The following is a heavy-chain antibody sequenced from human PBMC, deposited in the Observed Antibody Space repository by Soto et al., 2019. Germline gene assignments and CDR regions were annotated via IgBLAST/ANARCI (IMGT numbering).Heavy chain of an antibody. CDR1: GYTFTSYG. CDR2: ISAYNGNT. D-gene: IGHD3-9*01. V-gene: IGHV1-18*01. CDR3: ARGKAYDILTGYYFNWFDP. J-gene: IGHJ5*02. Sequence: ASVKVSCKASGYTFTSYGISRVRQAPGQGLERMGWISAYNGNTNYAQKLQGRVTMTTDTSTSTAYMELRSLRSDDTAVYYCARGKAYDILTGYYFNWFDPWGQGTLVTVSS.